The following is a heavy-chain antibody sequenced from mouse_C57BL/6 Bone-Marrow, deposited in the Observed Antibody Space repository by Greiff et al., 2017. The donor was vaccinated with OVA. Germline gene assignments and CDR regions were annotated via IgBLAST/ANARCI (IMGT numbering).Heavy chain of an antibody. J-gene: IGHJ1*03. CDR2: ISSGSSTL. CDR3: ARGYFDV. Sequence: EVQGVESGGGLVKPGGSLKLSCAASGFTFSDYGMHWVRQAPEKGLEWVAYISSGSSTLYYADTVKGRFTISRDNAKNTLFLQMTSLRSEDTAMYYCARGYFDVWGTGTTVTVSS. V-gene: IGHV5-17*01. CDR1: GFTFSDYG.